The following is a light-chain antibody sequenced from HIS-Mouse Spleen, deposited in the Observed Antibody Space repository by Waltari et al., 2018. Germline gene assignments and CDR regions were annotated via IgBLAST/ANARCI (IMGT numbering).Light chain of an antibody. V-gene: IGLV3-21*03. CDR3: QVWDSSSDHVV. J-gene: IGLJ2*01. CDR1: NIGSKS. CDR2: DDS. Sequence: SYVLTQPPSVSVAPGKTARITCGGNNIGSKSVHWYQQKPGQAPVLVVYDDSDRLSGIPERFSGSNSGNTGTLAISRVEAGDEADYYCQVWDSSSDHVVFGGGTKLTVL.